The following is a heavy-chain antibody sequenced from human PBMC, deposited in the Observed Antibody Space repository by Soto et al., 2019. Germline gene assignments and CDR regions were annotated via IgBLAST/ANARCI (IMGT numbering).Heavy chain of an antibody. Sequence: QVQLAQSGSEVKKPGASVKVSCKASGYSFITSYHIPWVRQAPGQGLEWMGIINPTGSMTRYSPQFQGRPTMTRDTSTAPESMELPNLTSEDTAAYFCARETVYDHAAFDIWGQGTMVTVAS. CDR3: ARETVYDHAAFDI. CDR1: GYSFITSYH. V-gene: IGHV1-46*01. D-gene: IGHD5-12*01. J-gene: IGHJ3*02. CDR2: INPTGSMT.